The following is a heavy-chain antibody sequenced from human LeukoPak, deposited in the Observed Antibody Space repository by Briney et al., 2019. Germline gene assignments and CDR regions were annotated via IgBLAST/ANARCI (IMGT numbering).Heavy chain of an antibody. J-gene: IGHJ4*02. CDR2: IGGSGSGT. D-gene: IGHD3-10*01. Sequence: GGSLRLSCVGSGFAFSFYAMTWVHQAPGKGLEWVSAIGGSGSGTHYADSVKGRFTISRDNSKNTLYLQMNSLRVEDTAVYYCAKDYYGSGSPRSDYWGQGTLVTVSS. CDR3: AKDYYGSGSPRSDY. CDR1: GFAFSFYA. V-gene: IGHV3-23*01.